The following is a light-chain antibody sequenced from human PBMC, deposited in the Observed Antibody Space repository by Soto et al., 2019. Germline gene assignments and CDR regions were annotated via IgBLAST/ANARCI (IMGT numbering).Light chain of an antibody. CDR2: DVS. CDR3: CSYAGRYTFV. V-gene: IGLV2-11*01. J-gene: IGLJ1*01. Sequence: QSALTQPRSVSGSHGQSVTIPCTGTSSDVGGYNYVSWYQHHPGKAPKLMINDVSKRPSGVPDRFSGSKSGNTASLTISGLQAEDEADYYCCSYAGRYTFVFGTGTKVTVL. CDR1: SSDVGGYNY.